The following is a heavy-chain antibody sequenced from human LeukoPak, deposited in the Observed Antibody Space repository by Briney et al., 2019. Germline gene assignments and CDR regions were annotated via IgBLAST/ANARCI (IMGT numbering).Heavy chain of an antibody. D-gene: IGHD2-21*01. J-gene: IGHJ4*02. CDR2: IWYDGSNK. V-gene: IGHV3-33*01. CDR3: ARRRGYYFDY. Sequence: GGSLRLSCAASGFSFSSDVMHWVRQAPGKGLEWVAVIWYDGSNKYYADSVKGRFTISRDNSKNTLYLQMNSLRAEDTAVYYCARRRGYYFDYWGQGTLVTDSS. CDR1: GFSFSSDV.